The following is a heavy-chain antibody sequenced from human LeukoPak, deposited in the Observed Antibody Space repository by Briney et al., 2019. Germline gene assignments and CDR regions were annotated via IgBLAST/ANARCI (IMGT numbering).Heavy chain of an antibody. CDR2: IYHSGST. J-gene: IGHJ5*02. CDR3: ATTTHYCSGGSCRNWFDP. Sequence: SETLSLTCTVSGGSISSYYWGWIRQPPGKGLEWIGSIYHSGSTDYNASLKSRVTISVDTSKNQFSLKLSSVTAADTAVYYCATTTHYCSGGSCRNWFDPWGQGTLVTVSS. V-gene: IGHV4-59*04. CDR1: GGSISSYY. D-gene: IGHD2-15*01.